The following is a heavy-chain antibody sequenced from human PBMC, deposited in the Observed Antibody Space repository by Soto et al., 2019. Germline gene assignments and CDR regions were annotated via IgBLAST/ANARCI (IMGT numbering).Heavy chain of an antibody. D-gene: IGHD2-2*01. V-gene: IGHV4-30-4*01. J-gene: IGHJ4*02. CDR1: GGSLSSGGYY. CDR3: ARADAFSDRFDY. CDR2: IYYSGST. Sequence: PSETLSLTCTVSGGSLSSGGYYWSWIRQPPGKGLELIGNIYYSGSTYYNPSLRSRAIMSVDTSQNQFSLKLSSLTAADTAVYFCARADAFSDRFDYWGQGALVTVSS.